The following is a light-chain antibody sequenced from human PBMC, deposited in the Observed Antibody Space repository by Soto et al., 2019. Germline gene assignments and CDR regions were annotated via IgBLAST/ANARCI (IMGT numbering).Light chain of an antibody. J-gene: IGLJ2*01. Sequence: QSVLTQPPSVSAAPGQKVTISCSGSTSNIGSDYVSWYQQVPGTAPKLLIYDNDQRPSGIPDRFSGSKSGTSATLGITGRQTGDEADYYCGTWDSSLTAGVFGGGTKRTVL. CDR1: TSNIGSDY. CDR3: GTWDSSLTAGV. CDR2: DND. V-gene: IGLV1-51*01.